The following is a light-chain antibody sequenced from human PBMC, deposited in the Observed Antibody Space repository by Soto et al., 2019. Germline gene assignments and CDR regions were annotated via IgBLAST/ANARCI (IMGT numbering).Light chain of an antibody. Sequence: DIVMTQSPDSLAVSLGERATINCKSSQSVLSSSNNKNFLAWYQQKPGQSPKLLIYWASTRESGVPDRFSGSGSGTDFTLTISSLQAEDVAVYYCQQCYSIPYTFGQGTKLEIK. CDR3: QQCYSIPYT. CDR2: WAS. V-gene: IGKV4-1*01. CDR1: QSVLSSSNNKNF. J-gene: IGKJ2*01.